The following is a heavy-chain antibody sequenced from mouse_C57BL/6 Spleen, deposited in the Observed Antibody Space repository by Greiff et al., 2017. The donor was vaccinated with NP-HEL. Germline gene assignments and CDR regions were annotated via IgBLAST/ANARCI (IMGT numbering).Heavy chain of an antibody. D-gene: IGHD1-1*01. Sequence: QVQLQQPGAELVRPGASVKLSCKASGYTFTGYWMHWVKQRPRQGLEWIGNIDPSDSETHYTQKFKDKATLTVAKSSSTTYMQLSSMTTVDSAVYYRASEEYYGSRCAMGCWGQRPSVTVS. CDR2: IDPSDSET. J-gene: IGHJ4*01. V-gene: IGHV1-52*01. CDR3: ASEEYYGSRCAMGC. CDR1: GYTFTGYW.